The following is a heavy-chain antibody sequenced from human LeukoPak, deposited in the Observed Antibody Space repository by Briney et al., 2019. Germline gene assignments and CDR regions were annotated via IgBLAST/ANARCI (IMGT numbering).Heavy chain of an antibody. CDR2: IYYSGST. CDR1: GGSSIDSHY. CDR3: ARDPGYSFPDY. V-gene: IGHV4-59*11. D-gene: IGHD5-18*01. Sequence: SETLSLTCTISGGSSIDSHYWSWIRQPPGKGLEWIGYIYYSGSTNYKPSLKSRVTISIDTSKNQFSLKLSSVTAADTAVYYCARDPGYSFPDYWGQGTLVTASS. J-gene: IGHJ4*02.